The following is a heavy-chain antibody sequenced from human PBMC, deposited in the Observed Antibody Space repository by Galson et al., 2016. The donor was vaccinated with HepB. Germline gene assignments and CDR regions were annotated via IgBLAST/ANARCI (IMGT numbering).Heavy chain of an antibody. V-gene: IGHV4-39*01. CDR1: GGSISSNDYY. Sequence: SETLSLTCTVSGGSISSNDYYWGWIRQPPGKGLEWIGSIYYSGSTYYDPSIKSRVTISVDTSKNQFSLKLSSVTAADTAVYYCARQYYGINRSHSYWYFDLWGRGTLVTVSS. CDR3: ARQYYGINRSHSYWYFDL. D-gene: IGHD4-17*01. CDR2: IYYSGST. J-gene: IGHJ2*01.